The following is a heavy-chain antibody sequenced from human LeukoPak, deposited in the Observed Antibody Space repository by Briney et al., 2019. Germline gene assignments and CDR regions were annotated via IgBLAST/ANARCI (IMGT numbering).Heavy chain of an antibody. CDR1: GFTFISYA. V-gene: IGHV3-64*01. CDR3: ARGGSIAARPIDY. Sequence: TGGSLRLSWAASGFTFISYAMHWVRQAPGKGLEYGSAISSNGRSTYYANSVKGRFTISSDNSKNTLFLQMGSLRAEDMAVYYCARGGSIAARPIDYWGQGTLVTVSS. D-gene: IGHD6-6*01. CDR2: ISSNGRST. J-gene: IGHJ4*02.